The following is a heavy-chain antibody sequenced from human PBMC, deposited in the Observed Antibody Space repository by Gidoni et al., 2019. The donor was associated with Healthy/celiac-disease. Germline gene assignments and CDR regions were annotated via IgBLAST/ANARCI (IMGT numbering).Heavy chain of an antibody. Sequence: EVQLVESGGGLVKSGGSLRLYCSAYRFTFSSYSMNWVRQAPGKGLEWVSSISSSSSYIYYADSVKGRFTISRDNAKNSLYLQMNSLRAEDTAVYYCAAPEPGDYVPFDYWGQGTLVTVSS. CDR3: AAPEPGDYVPFDY. J-gene: IGHJ4*02. D-gene: IGHD4-17*01. CDR1: RFTFSSYS. CDR2: ISSSSSYI. V-gene: IGHV3-21*01.